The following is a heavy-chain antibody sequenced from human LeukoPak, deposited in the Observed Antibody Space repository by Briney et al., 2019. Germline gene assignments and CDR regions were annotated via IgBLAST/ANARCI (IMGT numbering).Heavy chain of an antibody. D-gene: IGHD6-13*01. CDR1: GFTVSSNS. CDR3: ARVEEAAAFNP. CDR2: ISSSSNYI. J-gene: IGHJ5*02. V-gene: IGHV3-21*01. Sequence: GGSLRLSCTVSGFTVSSNSMNWVRQAPGKGLKWVSSISSSSNYIYYADSVKGRFTISRDNAKNSLYLQMNSLRAEDTAVYYCARVEEAAAFNPWGQGTLVTVSS.